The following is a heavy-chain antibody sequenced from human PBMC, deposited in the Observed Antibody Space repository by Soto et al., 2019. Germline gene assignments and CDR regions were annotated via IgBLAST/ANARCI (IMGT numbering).Heavy chain of an antibody. CDR2: INSDGSST. J-gene: IGHJ3*02. Sequence: EVQLVESGGGLVQPGGSLRLSCAASGFTFSSYWMHWVRQAPGKGLVWVSRINSDGSSTSYADSVKGRFTISRDNAKNTLYLQMNSLRAEDTAVYYCATDVLPNYGDYDDAFDIWGQGTMVTVSS. CDR3: ATDVLPNYGDYDDAFDI. D-gene: IGHD4-17*01. V-gene: IGHV3-74*01. CDR1: GFTFSSYW.